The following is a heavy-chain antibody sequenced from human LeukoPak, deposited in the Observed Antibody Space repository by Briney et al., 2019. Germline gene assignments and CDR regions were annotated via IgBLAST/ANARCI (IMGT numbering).Heavy chain of an antibody. D-gene: IGHD5-18*01. CDR1: GFTFSSYA. J-gene: IGHJ4*02. CDR3: AKDLEDGYSGY. Sequence: GGSLRLSCAASGFTFSSYAMSWVRQAPEKGLEWVSAISGSGGSTYYADSVKGRFTISRDNSKNTLYLQMNSLRAEDTAVYYCAKDLEDGYSGYWGQGTLVTVSS. V-gene: IGHV3-23*01. CDR2: ISGSGGST.